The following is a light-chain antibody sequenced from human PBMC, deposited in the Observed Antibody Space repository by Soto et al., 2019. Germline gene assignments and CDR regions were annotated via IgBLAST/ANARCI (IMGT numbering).Light chain of an antibody. CDR3: QQRSSWPPRT. V-gene: IGKV3-11*01. J-gene: IGKJ4*01. CDR2: DAS. Sequence: EIVLTQSPATLSLSPGERATLSCRASQSVKSYLAWYQQRPGQAPRLLIYDASNRATGIPARFSGSGSGTDFTLPISSLEPEDFAIYYCQQRSSWPPRTFGGGTRVDMK. CDR1: QSVKSY.